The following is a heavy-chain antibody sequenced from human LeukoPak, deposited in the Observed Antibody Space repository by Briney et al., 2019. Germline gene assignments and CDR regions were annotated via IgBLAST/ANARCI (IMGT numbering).Heavy chain of an antibody. CDR3: ARAGTYYDFWSGYVAEYFQH. D-gene: IGHD3-3*01. CDR2: IFYSGST. CDR1: GASINSGAYY. V-gene: IGHV4-31*11. Sequence: SETLSLTCAVSGASINSGAYYWSWLRQPPGKGLEWIGYIFYSGSTSYNPSLKSRLTLSVDTSKNQFSLKLSSVTAADTAVYYCARAGTYYDFWSGYVAEYFQHWGQGTLVTVSS. J-gene: IGHJ1*01.